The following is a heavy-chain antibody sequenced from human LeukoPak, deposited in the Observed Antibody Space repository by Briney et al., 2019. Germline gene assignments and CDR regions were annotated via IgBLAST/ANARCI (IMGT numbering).Heavy chain of an antibody. D-gene: IGHD3-22*01. J-gene: IGHJ3*02. Sequence: GASVKVSCKASGYTFTSYYIHWVRQAPGQGLEWMGWINPNSGGTNYAQKFQGRVTMTRDTSISTAYMELSRLRSDDTAVYYCARGDYGSVYDSSLSAFDIWGQGTMVTVSS. V-gene: IGHV1-2*02. CDR3: ARGDYGSVYDSSLSAFDI. CDR2: INPNSGGT. CDR1: GYTFTSYY.